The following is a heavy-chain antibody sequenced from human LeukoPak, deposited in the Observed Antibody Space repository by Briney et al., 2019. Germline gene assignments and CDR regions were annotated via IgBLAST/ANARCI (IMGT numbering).Heavy chain of an antibody. D-gene: IGHD3-22*01. V-gene: IGHV3-21*01. CDR1: GFTSITYT. J-gene: IGHJ4*02. CDR2: ISGTSSYI. Sequence: GGSLRLSCAASGFTSITYTMNWVRQAPGKGLEWVSSISGTSSYIYYADSVKGRFTISRDNAKNSLYLQMNRLRAEDTAVYYCARDLRSSGYYAFDYWGQGTLVTVSS. CDR3: ARDLRSSGYYAFDY.